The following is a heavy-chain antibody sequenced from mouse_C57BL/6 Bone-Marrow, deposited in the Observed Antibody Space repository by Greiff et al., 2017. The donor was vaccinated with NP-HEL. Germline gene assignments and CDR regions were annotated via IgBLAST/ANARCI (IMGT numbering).Heavy chain of an antibody. J-gene: IGHJ1*03. V-gene: IGHV1-74*01. CDR1: GYTFTSYW. Sequence: VQLQQPGAELVKPGASVKVSCKASGYTFTSYWMHWVKQRPGQGLEWIGRIHPSDSDTNYNQKFKGKATLTVDKSSSTAYMQLSSLTSEDSAVYYWAILTNWDWGYFDVWGTGTTVTVSS. CDR2: IHPSDSDT. D-gene: IGHD4-1*01. CDR3: AILTNWDWGYFDV.